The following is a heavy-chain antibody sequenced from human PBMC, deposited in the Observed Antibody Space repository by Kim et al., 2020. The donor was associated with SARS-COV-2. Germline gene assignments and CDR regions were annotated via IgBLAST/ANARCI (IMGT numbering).Heavy chain of an antibody. CDR3: ARERQYYYGSGSYIPFYYYGMDV. D-gene: IGHD3-10*01. V-gene: IGHV3-7*03. CDR1: GFTFSSYW. CDR2: IKQDGSEK. J-gene: IGHJ6*02. Sequence: GGSLRLSCAASGFTFSSYWMSWVRQAPGKGLEWVANIKQDGSEKYYVDSVKGRFTISRDNAKNSLYLQMNSLRAEDTAVYYCARERQYYYGSGSYIPFYYYGMDVWGQGTTVTVSS.